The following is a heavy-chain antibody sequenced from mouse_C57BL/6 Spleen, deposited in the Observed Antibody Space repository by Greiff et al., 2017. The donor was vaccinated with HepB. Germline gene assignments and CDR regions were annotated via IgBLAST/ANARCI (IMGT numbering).Heavy chain of an antibody. V-gene: IGHV1-15*01. D-gene: IGHD1-1*01. CDR1: GYTFTDYE. CDR3: TRRPPYYGSSFDY. Sequence: QVQLQQSGAELVRPGASVTLSCKASGYTFTDYEMHWVKQTPVHGLEWIGAIDPETGGTAYNQKFKGKAILTADKSSSTAYMELRSLTSADSAVYYCTRRPPYYGSSFDYWGQGTTLTVSS. J-gene: IGHJ2*01. CDR2: IDPETGGT.